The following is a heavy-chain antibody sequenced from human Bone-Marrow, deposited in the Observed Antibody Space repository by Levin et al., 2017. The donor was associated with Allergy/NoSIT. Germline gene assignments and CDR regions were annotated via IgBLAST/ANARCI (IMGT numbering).Heavy chain of an antibody. CDR2: INHSGST. J-gene: IGHJ5*02. CDR3: ARGLGYCTGGVCYYNWFDP. Sequence: SETLSLTCAVYGGSFSGYYWSWIRQPPGKGLEWIGEINHSGSTNYNPSLKSRVTISVDTSKNQFSLKLSSVTAADTAVYYCARGLGYCTGGVCYYNWFDPWGQGTLVTVSS. CDR1: GGSFSGYY. V-gene: IGHV4-34*01. D-gene: IGHD2-8*02.